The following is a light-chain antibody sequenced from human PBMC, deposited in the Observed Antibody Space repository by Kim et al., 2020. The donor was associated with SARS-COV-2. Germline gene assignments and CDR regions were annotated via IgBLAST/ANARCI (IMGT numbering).Light chain of an antibody. Sequence: DIVMTQSPDSLAVSLGERATINCKSSQSVLYSANNKNYLAWYQQKPGQPPKLLIYWASTRESGVPDRFSGSGSGTDFTLTISSLQAEDVAVYYCQQYYSTLSFTFGGGTKVDIK. V-gene: IGKV4-1*01. CDR2: WAS. J-gene: IGKJ4*01. CDR3: QQYYSTLSFT. CDR1: QSVLYSANNKNY.